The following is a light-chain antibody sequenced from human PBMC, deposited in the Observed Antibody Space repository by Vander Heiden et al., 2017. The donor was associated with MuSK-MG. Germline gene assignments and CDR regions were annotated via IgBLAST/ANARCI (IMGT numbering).Light chain of an antibody. CDR3: PQYYRTPPWT. CDR2: WAS. Sequence: DIVMTQSPDSLAVSLGERATINCKSSQSVLYSSNNKNYLAWYQQKPGQPPKLLIYWASTLESGVPDRFRGSGSGTDFTLTIRMLQAEDVAVHYCPQYYRTPPWTFGQGTKVEIK. V-gene: IGKV4-1*01. J-gene: IGKJ1*01. CDR1: QSVLYSSNNKNY.